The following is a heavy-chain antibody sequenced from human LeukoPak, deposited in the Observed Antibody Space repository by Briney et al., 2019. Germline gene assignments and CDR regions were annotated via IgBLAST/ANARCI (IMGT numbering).Heavy chain of an antibody. D-gene: IGHD4-23*01. CDR3: TKGAGGNFGGRLDY. Sequence: GGSLRLSCAASGFTFSSYAMTWVRQAPGKGLDWVSAISTSGDNTYYADSVKGRFTISRDNSKNTLYLQMNSLRAEDTAVYYCTKGAGGNFGGRLDYWGQGTLVTVSS. V-gene: IGHV3-23*01. CDR1: GFTFSSYA. J-gene: IGHJ4*02. CDR2: ISTSGDNT.